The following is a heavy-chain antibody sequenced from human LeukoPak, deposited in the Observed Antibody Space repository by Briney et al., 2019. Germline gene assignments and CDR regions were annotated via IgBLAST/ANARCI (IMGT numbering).Heavy chain of an antibody. V-gene: IGHV1-3*01. D-gene: IGHD3-10*01. J-gene: IGHJ4*02. Sequence: ASVKVSCKASGYTFTSYDINWVRQATGQGLEWMGWISAGNGNTKYSQKFQGRVTITRDTSASTAYMELSSLRSEDTAVYYCASADYYGSGSYFPDWGQGTLVTVSS. CDR3: ASADYYGSGSYFPD. CDR1: GYTFTSYD. CDR2: ISAGNGNT.